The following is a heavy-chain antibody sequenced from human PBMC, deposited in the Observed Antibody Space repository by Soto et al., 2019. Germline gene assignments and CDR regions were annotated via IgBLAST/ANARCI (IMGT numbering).Heavy chain of an antibody. J-gene: IGHJ4*02. CDR3: ARVGNYDSWSGYWFDY. CDR2: ISNSGATL. CDR1: GFIFKDSY. Sequence: GGSLRLSCAAFGFIFKDSYMTWIRQAPGKGLEWVSYISNSGATLYYADSVQGRFSISRDNAGNSLFLQMNSLRTEDTATYYCARVGNYDSWSGYWFDYWGRGALATVSS. D-gene: IGHD3-3*01. V-gene: IGHV3-11*01.